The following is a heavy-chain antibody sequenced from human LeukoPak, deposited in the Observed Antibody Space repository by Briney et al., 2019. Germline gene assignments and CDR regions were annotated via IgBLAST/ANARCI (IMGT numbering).Heavy chain of an antibody. CDR1: GYTFTGYY. CDR2: IKPNSGGT. Sequence: ASVKVSCKASGYTFTGYYMHWVRQAPGQGLEWMGWIKPNSGGTNYAQKFQGRVTMTRDTSISTAYMELSRLRSDDTAVYYCARGAYSSSWYPGVYFQHWGQGTLVTVSS. D-gene: IGHD6-13*01. J-gene: IGHJ1*01. V-gene: IGHV1-2*02. CDR3: ARGAYSSSWYPGVYFQH.